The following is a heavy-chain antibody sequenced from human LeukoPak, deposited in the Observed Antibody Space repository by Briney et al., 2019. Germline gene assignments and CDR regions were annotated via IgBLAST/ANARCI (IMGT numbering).Heavy chain of an antibody. J-gene: IGHJ3*02. CDR3: ARQGAGYGDYGDAFDI. CDR1: GGSISSYY. CDR2: IYTSGST. D-gene: IGHD4-17*01. V-gene: IGHV4-4*07. Sequence: SETLSLTCTVSGGSISSYYWSWIRQPAGKGLEWIGRIYTSGSTNYNPSLKSRVTISVDTSKNQFSLKLSSVTAADTAVYYCARQGAGYGDYGDAFDIWGQGTMVTVSS.